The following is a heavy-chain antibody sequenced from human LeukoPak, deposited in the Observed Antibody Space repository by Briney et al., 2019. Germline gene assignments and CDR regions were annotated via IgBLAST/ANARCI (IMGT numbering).Heavy chain of an antibody. J-gene: IGHJ5*02. CDR1: GYTFIGHY. CDR2: ISAYNGNT. D-gene: IGHD1-1*01. V-gene: IGHV1-18*04. CDR3: ARGAGQQGFDP. Sequence: ASVKVSCKASGYTFIGHYMHWVRQAPGQGLEWMGWISAYNGNTNYAQKLQGRVTMTTDTSTSTAYMELRSLRSDDTAVYYCARGAGQQGFDPWGQGTLVTVSS.